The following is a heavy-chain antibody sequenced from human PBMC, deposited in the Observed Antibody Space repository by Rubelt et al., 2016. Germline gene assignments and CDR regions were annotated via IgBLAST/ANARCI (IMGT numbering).Heavy chain of an antibody. CDR2: VYFNENT. CDR3: ARTLRYQLLPNLFDA. D-gene: IGHD2-2*01. V-gene: IGHV4-31*01. CDR1: GASIYDRGYY. Sequence: QVQLQESGPGLVKPSQTLSLTCTVSGASIYDRGYYWSWIRHHSGKGLEWIGYVYFNENTYYNPSLKSQITISVDTSKNQFFRGSNSVTAADTAVYYGARTLRYQLLPNLFDAWGRGILVTVSS. J-gene: IGHJ5*02.